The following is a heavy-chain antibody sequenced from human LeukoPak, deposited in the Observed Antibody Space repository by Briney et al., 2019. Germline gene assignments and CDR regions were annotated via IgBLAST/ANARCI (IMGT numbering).Heavy chain of an antibody. J-gene: IGHJ6*02. CDR3: ARTLMTTVTTDSYYYYYGMDV. D-gene: IGHD4-11*01. CDR1: GFIFSDHY. V-gene: IGHV3-49*04. CDR2: IRSKAYGGTT. Sequence: PGGSLRLSCAASGFIFSDHYMDWVRQAPGKGLEWVGFIRSKAYGGTTEYAASVKGRFTISRDDSKSIAYLQMNSLKTEDTAVYYCARTLMTTVTTDSYYYYYGMDVWGQGTTVTVSS.